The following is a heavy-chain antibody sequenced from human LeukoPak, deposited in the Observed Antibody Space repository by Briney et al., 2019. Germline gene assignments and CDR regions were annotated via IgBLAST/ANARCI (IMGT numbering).Heavy chain of an antibody. J-gene: IGHJ6*03. CDR2: VWYDESLK. Sequence: GGSLRLSCAASGFTFSTYGMHWVRQAPGKGLEWVAVVWYDESLKYYADSVKGRFTISRDNSKNTLFLQLNSLRAKDTAVYYCATYLGYRTSSNCPYFYMDVWGTGTTVIVSS. CDR3: ATYLGYRTSSNCPYFYMDV. D-gene: IGHD2-2*03. CDR1: GFTFSTYG. V-gene: IGHV3-33*01.